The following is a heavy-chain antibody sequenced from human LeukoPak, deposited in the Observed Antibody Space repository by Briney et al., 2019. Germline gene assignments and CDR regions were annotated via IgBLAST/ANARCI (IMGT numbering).Heavy chain of an antibody. CDR3: ARGPPFHIVVVPAASNLTFDY. J-gene: IGHJ4*02. CDR2: INHSGST. V-gene: IGHV4-34*01. Sequence: PSETLSLTCAVYGGSFSGYYWSWIRQPPGKGLEWIGEINHSGSTNHNPSLKSRVTISVDTSTNQFSLKLSSVTAADTAVYYCARGPPFHIVVVPAASNLTFDYWGQGTLVTVSS. D-gene: IGHD2-2*01. CDR1: GGSFSGYY.